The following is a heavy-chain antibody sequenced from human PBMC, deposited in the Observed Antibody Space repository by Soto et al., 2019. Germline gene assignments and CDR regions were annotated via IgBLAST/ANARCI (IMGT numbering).Heavy chain of an antibody. D-gene: IGHD2-2*03. J-gene: IGHJ4*02. CDR1: GFAFNFYA. CDR3: ARIRWMTAVGHEDF. Sequence: GGSLRLSCAASGFAFNFYAMSWVRRAPGKGLEWISMIGASDDTYYEDSVKGRFTISRDNSKNTLSLQLNSLRAEDTAVYYCARIRWMTAVGHEDFWGQGTLVTVSS. CDR2: IGASDDT. V-gene: IGHV3-23*01.